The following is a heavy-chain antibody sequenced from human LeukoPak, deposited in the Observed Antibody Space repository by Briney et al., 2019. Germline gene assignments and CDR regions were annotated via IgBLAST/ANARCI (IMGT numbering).Heavy chain of an antibody. D-gene: IGHD3-22*01. CDR3: ARGAARITMIVVVIKGLAFDI. Sequence: SETLSLTCAVYGGSFSGHYWSWIRQPPGKGLEWIGEINHSGSTNYNPSLKSRVTISVDTSKNQFSLKLSSVTAADTAVYYCARGAARITMIVVVIKGLAFDIWGQGTMVTVSS. J-gene: IGHJ3*02. CDR2: INHSGST. CDR1: GGSFSGHY. V-gene: IGHV4-34*01.